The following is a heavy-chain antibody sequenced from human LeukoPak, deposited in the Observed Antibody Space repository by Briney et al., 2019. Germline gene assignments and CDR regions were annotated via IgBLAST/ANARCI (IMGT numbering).Heavy chain of an antibody. CDR2: IYHSGTT. J-gene: IGHJ6*02. D-gene: IGHD3-22*01. CDR1: GGSISSGGYS. CDR3: ARRVVNYYYYGMDV. V-gene: IGHV4-30-2*01. Sequence: PSQTLSLTCAVSGGSISSGGYSWSWLRQPPGKGLEWIRYIYHSGTTYYNPSPKSRVTISVDRSKNQFSLKLSSVTAADTAVYYCARRVVNYYYYGMDVWGQGTTVTVSS.